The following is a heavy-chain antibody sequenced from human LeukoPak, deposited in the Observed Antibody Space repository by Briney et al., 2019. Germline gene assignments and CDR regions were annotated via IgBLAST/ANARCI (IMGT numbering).Heavy chain of an antibody. CDR3: AREKTYFDGSGNYYGGVFDY. Sequence: SDTLSLTCALYGGPFSGYYWSWIRQPPGKGLEWIGDINHSGGTTYNPSLKSRVTISVDTYKIQFSLELSSVSAADMAVCYCAREKTYFDGSGNYYGGVFDYWGQGALVAVSS. CDR2: INHSGGT. D-gene: IGHD3-22*01. CDR1: GGPFSGYY. V-gene: IGHV4-34*01. J-gene: IGHJ4*02.